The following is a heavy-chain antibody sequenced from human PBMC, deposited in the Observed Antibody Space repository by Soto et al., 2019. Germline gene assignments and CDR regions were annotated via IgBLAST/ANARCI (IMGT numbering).Heavy chain of an antibody. D-gene: IGHD5-18*01. CDR2: INHSGIT. CDR3: ARGKPSGYRFGPRNFFYYGMDV. V-gene: IGHV4-34*01. Sequence: SETLSLTCGVFSVSLTDHYWTWIRQTPGKGLEWIGEINHSGITDYNPSLKSRVTLSLDTSKNQFSLKVTALPAADTAVYYCARGKPSGYRFGPRNFFYYGMDVWGPGTTVTVSS. CDR1: SVSLTDHY. J-gene: IGHJ6*02.